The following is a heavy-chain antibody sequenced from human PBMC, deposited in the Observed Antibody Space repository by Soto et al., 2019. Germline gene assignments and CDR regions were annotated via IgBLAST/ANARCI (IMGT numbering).Heavy chain of an antibody. CDR1: GFTFSSYA. Sequence: GGSLRLSCAPSGFTFSSYAMSWVRQAPGKGLEWVSAISGSGGSTYYADSVKGRFTISRDNSKNTLDLQMNSLRTEDTAIYYCAKGSSGSRPYYFDYWGQGTLVTVSS. CDR3: AKGSSGSRPYYFDY. J-gene: IGHJ4*02. D-gene: IGHD3-22*01. CDR2: ISGSGGST. V-gene: IGHV3-23*01.